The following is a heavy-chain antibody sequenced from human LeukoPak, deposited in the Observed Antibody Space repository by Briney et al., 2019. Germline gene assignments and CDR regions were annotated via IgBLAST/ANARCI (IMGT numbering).Heavy chain of an antibody. Sequence: SETLSLTCTVSGGSISSYYWSWIRQPPGKGLEWIAYVYYSGSTNYNPSLKSRVTISVDTSKNQFSLKLSSVTAADTAVYYCARGLTYYDFLTGYYTFPYFDYWGQGTLVTVSS. J-gene: IGHJ4*02. D-gene: IGHD3-9*01. V-gene: IGHV4-59*01. CDR3: ARGLTYYDFLTGYYTFPYFDY. CDR1: GGSISSYY. CDR2: VYYSGST.